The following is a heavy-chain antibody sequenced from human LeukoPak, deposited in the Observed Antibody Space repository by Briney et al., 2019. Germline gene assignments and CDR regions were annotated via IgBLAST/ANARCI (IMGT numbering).Heavy chain of an antibody. CDR1: GFTFSNYW. Sequence: GGSLRLSYAASGFTFSNYWMSWVRQAPGKGLEWVANIKKDGSEKYYEDSVKGRFTISRDNAKNSLYLQMNSLRAEDTAVYYCARGTTTVTIDYWGQGTLVTVSS. V-gene: IGHV3-7*01. D-gene: IGHD4-17*01. CDR2: IKKDGSEK. CDR3: ARGTTTVTIDY. J-gene: IGHJ4*02.